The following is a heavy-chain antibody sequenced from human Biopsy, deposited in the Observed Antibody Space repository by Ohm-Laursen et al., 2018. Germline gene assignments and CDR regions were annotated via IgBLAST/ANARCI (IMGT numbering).Heavy chain of an antibody. CDR3: GNEVHGRDY. J-gene: IGHJ4*02. CDR2: INQAGTT. D-gene: IGHD2-15*01. V-gene: IGHV4-34*08. CDR1: GKTFSDYQ. Sequence: TLSLTWAAFGKTFSDYQWSWIRQPPGKGLEWIGQINQAGTTNYNPSLKSRVSISADASKYEFSLRLTSVTAADTAVYLCGNEVHGRDYWGLGAQVTVSS.